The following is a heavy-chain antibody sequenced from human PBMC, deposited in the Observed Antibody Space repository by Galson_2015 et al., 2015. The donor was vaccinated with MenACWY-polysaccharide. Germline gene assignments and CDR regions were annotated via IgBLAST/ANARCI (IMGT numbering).Heavy chain of an antibody. Sequence: ETLSLTCTVSGGSISSSSYYWGWIRQPPGKGLEWIGSIYYSGSTDYNPSLKSRVTISVDTSKNQFSLKLSSVTAADTAVYYCARSSYDSSGYYFFDYWGQGTLVTVSS. CDR2: IYYSGST. D-gene: IGHD3-22*01. J-gene: IGHJ4*02. V-gene: IGHV4-39*01. CDR3: ARSSYDSSGYYFFDY. CDR1: GGSISSSSYY.